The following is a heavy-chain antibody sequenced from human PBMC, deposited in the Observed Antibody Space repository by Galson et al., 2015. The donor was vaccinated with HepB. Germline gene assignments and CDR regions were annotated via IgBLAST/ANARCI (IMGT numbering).Heavy chain of an antibody. J-gene: IGHJ4*02. CDR3: ARDERGYDILTGYYKPPHFDY. CDR1: GFTVSSNY. CDR2: IYSGGST. Sequence: SLRLSCAASGFTVSSNYMSWVRQAPGKGLEWVSVIYSGGSTYYADSVKGRFTISRDNSKNTLYLQMNSLRAEDTAVYYCARDERGYDILTGYYKPPHFDYWGQGTLATVSS. D-gene: IGHD3-9*01. V-gene: IGHV3-66*01.